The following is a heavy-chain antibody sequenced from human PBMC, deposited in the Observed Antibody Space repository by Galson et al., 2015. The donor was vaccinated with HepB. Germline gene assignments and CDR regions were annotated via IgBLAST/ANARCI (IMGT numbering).Heavy chain of an antibody. CDR2: IYSGGVT. CDR3: AREAGGSTWSNEYFQH. CDR1: GGSISSYY. J-gene: IGHJ1*01. D-gene: IGHD6-13*01. Sequence: SETLSLTCTVFGGSISSYYWSWIRQPPGKDLDWIGYIYSGGVTNYNPSLKSRVTISVDTSKNHFYLKLSSVTAADTAVYYCAREAGGSTWSNEYFQHWGQGTLVTVSS. V-gene: IGHV4-59*01.